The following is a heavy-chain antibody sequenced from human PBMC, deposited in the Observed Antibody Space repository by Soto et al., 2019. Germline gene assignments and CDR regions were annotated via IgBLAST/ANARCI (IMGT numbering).Heavy chain of an antibody. J-gene: IGHJ5*02. Sequence: GGSLRLSCAASGFTFSNAWMNWVRQAPGKGLEWVGRIKSKTDGGTTDYAAPVKGRFTISRDDSKNTLYLQMNSLKTEDTAVYYCTTDPLPYYDFWSGYWAWGQGTLVTVSS. CDR3: TTDPLPYYDFWSGYWA. CDR1: GFTFSNAW. CDR2: IKSKTDGGTT. V-gene: IGHV3-15*07. D-gene: IGHD3-3*01.